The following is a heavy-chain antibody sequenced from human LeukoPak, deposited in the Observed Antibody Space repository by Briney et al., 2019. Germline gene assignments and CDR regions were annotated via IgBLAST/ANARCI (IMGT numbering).Heavy chain of an antibody. CDR3: AREVVGTAIVPKYNWFDP. J-gene: IGHJ5*02. D-gene: IGHD2-21*02. V-gene: IGHV4-30-4*01. CDR2: IYYSGST. Sequence: SETLSLTCTVSGGSISSGDYYWSWIRQPPGKGLEWIGYIYYSGSTYYNPSLKSRVTISVDTSKNQFSLKLSSVTAADTAVYYCAREVVGTAIVPKYNWFDPWGQGTLVTVSS. CDR1: GGSISSGDYY.